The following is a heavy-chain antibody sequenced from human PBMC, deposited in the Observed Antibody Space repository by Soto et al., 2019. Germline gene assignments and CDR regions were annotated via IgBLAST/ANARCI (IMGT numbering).Heavy chain of an antibody. D-gene: IGHD1-1*01. CDR3: APRAGINGNWNGGLFDY. V-gene: IGHV2-5*02. CDR2: IYWDDDK. J-gene: IGHJ4*02. CDR1: GFSLSARPVG. Sequence: QITLKESGPTRVKPTQTLMLTCTFSGFSLSARPVGVAWIRQPPGKALERLAIIYWDDDKRYSPSLMSRLTITKDSSKNHLGLTMTNMYPVDTARYDGAPRAGINGNWNGGLFDYCGQGAVVTVAS.